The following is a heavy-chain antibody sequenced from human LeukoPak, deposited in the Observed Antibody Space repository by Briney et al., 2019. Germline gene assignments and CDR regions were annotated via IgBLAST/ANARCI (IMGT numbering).Heavy chain of an antibody. Sequence: EASVKVSCKASGGTFSSYAISWVRQAPGQGLEWKGRIIPILGIANYAQKFQGRVTITADKSTSTAYMELSSLRSEDTAVYYCARTSRYFDWLLPYYFDYWGQGTLVTVSS. CDR3: ARTSRYFDWLLPYYFDY. D-gene: IGHD3-9*01. V-gene: IGHV1-69*04. CDR1: GGTFSSYA. J-gene: IGHJ4*02. CDR2: IIPILGIA.